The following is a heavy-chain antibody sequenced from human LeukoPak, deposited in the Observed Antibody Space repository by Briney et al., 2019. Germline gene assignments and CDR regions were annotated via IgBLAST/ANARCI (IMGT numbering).Heavy chain of an antibody. V-gene: IGHV3-48*01. J-gene: IGHJ4*02. CDR2: ISSLSGTI. D-gene: IGHD2-2*01. CDR1: GFTFSSYS. CDR3: ARDQGGDTSY. Sequence: GGSLRLSCEASGFTFSSYSMNWVRQAPGKGLEWVSYISSLSGTINYADSVKGRFTISRDNAKNSLYLQMSSLRAEDTAIYYCARDQGGDTSYWGQGTLVTVPS.